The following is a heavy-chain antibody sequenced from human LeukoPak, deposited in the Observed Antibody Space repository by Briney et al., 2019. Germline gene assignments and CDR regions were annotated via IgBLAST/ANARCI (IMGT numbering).Heavy chain of an antibody. CDR2: MNPNSGNT. Sequence: ASVKVSCKASGYTFTSYDINWVRQATGQGLEWMGWMNPNSGNTGYAQKFQGRVTMTRNTSISTAYMELSSLRSEDTAVYYCARAKQWLKAQDYWGQGTLVTASS. V-gene: IGHV1-8*01. CDR1: GYTFTSYD. J-gene: IGHJ4*02. CDR3: ARAKQWLKAQDY. D-gene: IGHD6-19*01.